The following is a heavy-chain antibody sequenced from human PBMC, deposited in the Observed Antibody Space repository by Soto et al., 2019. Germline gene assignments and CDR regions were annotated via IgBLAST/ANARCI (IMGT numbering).Heavy chain of an antibody. J-gene: IGHJ5*02. V-gene: IGHV1-3*01. CDR1: GYTFTNYA. Sequence: QVQLVQSGAEVKKPGASVKVSCKASGYTFTNYAMNWVRQAPGQMLEWMGWINAGNGNAKYSQKFQGRVTITRDTSASTDYMELSSLRSEDTAVYSCATLRYFGEGMGFDPWGQGTLVTVSS. CDR2: INAGNGNA. CDR3: ATLRYFGEGMGFDP. D-gene: IGHD3-9*01.